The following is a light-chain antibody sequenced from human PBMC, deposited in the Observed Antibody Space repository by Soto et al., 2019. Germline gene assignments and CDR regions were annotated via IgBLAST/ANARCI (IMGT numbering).Light chain of an antibody. CDR1: SSNIGSNY. V-gene: IGLV1-47*01. Sequence: QSALTQPPSASWTPGQRVTISCSGSSSNIGSNYVYWYQQLPGTAPKLLIYRNNQRPSGVPDRFSGSKSGTSASLAISGLRSEDEADYYCAAWDDSLSGQSYVFGTGTKVTVL. J-gene: IGLJ1*01. CDR3: AAWDDSLSGQSYV. CDR2: RNN.